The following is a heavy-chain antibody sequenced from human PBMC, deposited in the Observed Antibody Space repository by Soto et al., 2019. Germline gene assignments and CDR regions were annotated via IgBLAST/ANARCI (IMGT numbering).Heavy chain of an antibody. CDR2: IYYSGST. Sequence: QVQLQESGPGLVKPSQTLSLTCTVSGCSISRGGYYWSWIRQHPGKGLEWIGYIYYSGSTYYNPSLKSRVTLSVDTSKNQFSLKLSSVTAADTAVYYCARLTTLYYSDGMDVWGQGTTVTVSS. CDR1: GCSISRGGYY. V-gene: IGHV4-31*03. CDR3: ARLTTLYYSDGMDV. D-gene: IGHD4-17*01. J-gene: IGHJ6*01.